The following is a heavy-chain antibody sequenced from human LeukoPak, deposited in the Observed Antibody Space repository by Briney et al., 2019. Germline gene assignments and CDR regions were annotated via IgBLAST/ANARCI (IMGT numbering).Heavy chain of an antibody. D-gene: IGHD6-6*01. J-gene: IGHJ5*02. Sequence: SQTLSLTCAVSGGSISSGGYSWSWIRQPPGKGLEWIGYIYHSGSTYYNPSLKSRVTISVDRSKNQFSLKLSSVTAADTAVYYCARAGGYSSSGWFDPWGQGTLVAVSS. CDR1: GGSISSGGYS. V-gene: IGHV4-30-2*01. CDR2: IYHSGST. CDR3: ARAGGYSSSGWFDP.